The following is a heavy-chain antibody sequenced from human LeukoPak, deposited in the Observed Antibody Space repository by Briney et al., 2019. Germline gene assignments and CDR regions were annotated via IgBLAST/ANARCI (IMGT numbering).Heavy chain of an antibody. CDR3: ARLQITATTSRYYYYYMDV. CDR1: GGSISSYY. J-gene: IGHJ6*03. Sequence: PSETLSLTCTVSGGSISSYYWSWIRQPPGKGLEWIGYIYTSGSTNYNPSLKSRVTISVDTSKNQFSLKLSSVTAADTAVYYCARLQITATTSRYYYYYMDVWGKGTTVTVSS. D-gene: IGHD1-7*01. CDR2: IYTSGST. V-gene: IGHV4-4*09.